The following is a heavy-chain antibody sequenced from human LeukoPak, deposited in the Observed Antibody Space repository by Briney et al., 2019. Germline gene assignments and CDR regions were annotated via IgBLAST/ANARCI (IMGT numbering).Heavy chain of an antibody. D-gene: IGHD4-17*01. Sequence: PVKVSCKASGGTFSSYAISWVRQAPGQGLEWMGGIIPIFGTANYAQKFQGRVTSTADESTSTAYMELSSLRSEDTAVYYCARGAGDYWYFDLWGRGTLVTVSS. V-gene: IGHV1-69*01. CDR3: ARGAGDYWYFDL. CDR2: IIPIFGTA. J-gene: IGHJ2*01. CDR1: GGTFSSYA.